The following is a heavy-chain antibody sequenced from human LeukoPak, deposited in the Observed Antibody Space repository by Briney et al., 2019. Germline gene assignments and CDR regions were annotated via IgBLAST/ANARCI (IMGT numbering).Heavy chain of an antibody. CDR1: GYTFTGYY. CDR3: ARGPPHCAGGSCYSDY. V-gene: IGHV1-2*06. J-gene: IGHJ4*02. Sequence: ASVKVSCKASGYTFTGYYMHWVRQAPGQGLEWMGRINPNSGGTNYAQKFQGRVTITTDESTSTAYMELSSLRSEDTAVYYCARGPPHCAGGSCYSDYWGQGTLVTVSS. D-gene: IGHD2-8*02. CDR2: INPNSGGT.